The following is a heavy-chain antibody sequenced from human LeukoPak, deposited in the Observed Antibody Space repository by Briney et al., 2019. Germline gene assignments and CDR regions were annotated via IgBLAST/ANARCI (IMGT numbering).Heavy chain of an antibody. CDR3: ARDDTDSPLHY. CDR2: INPNSGGT. V-gene: IGHV1-2*02. CDR1: GYTFTGYY. Sequence: GASVKVSCKASGYTFTGYYMHWVRQAPGQGLEWMGWINPNSGGTNYAQKFQGRVTMTRDTSISTAYMELNRLTSDDTAVYYCARDDTDSPLHYWGQGSLVTVSS. D-gene: IGHD2-2*02. J-gene: IGHJ4*02.